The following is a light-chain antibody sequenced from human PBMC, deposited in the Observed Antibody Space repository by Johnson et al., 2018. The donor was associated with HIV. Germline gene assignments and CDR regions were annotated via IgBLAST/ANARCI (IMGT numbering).Light chain of an antibody. CDR3: GTWETSLSAGLLYV. V-gene: IGLV1-51*01. Sequence: QSILTQPPSVSAAPGQKVTISCSGSISNIGNNYVSWYQQLPGTAPKLLIYDNAKRPSGTPDRFSGAKSATSATLGITGLQTGDEADYYCGTWETSLSAGLLYVFGPGTKVTVL. CDR1: ISNIGNNY. CDR2: DNA. J-gene: IGLJ1*01.